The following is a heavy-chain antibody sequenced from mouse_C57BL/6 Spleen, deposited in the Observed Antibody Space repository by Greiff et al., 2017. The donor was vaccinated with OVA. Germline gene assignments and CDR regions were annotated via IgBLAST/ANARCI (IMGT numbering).Heavy chain of an antibody. CDR1: GYTFTDYY. CDR3: ARESNYYYYAMDY. D-gene: IGHD2-5*01. Sequence: VQLQQSGPELVKPGASVKISCKASGYTFTDYYMNWVKQSPGKSLEWIGDINPNNGGTSYNQKFKGKATLTVDKSSSTAYMELRSLTSEDSAVYYCARESNYYYYAMDYWGQGTSVTVSS. CDR2: INPNNGGT. J-gene: IGHJ4*01. V-gene: IGHV1-26*01.